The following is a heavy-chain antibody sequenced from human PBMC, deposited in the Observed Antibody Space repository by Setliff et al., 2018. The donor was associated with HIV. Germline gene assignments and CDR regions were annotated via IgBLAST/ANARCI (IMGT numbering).Heavy chain of an antibody. CDR1: GYSISSVSY. CDR2: IYHSGTT. J-gene: IGHJ4*01. Sequence: SETLSLTCTVSGYSISSVSYWGWIRQPTGKGLEWIGSIYHSGTTYYNPSLKSRVTISVDTSKNQFSLKLSSVTAADTAVYYCARESTDSSDYYPQIEYWGHGTLVTVSS. D-gene: IGHD3-22*01. CDR3: ARESTDSSDYYPQIEY. V-gene: IGHV4-38-2*02.